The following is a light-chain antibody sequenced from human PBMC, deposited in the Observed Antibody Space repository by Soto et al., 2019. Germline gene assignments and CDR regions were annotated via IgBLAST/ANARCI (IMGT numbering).Light chain of an antibody. CDR1: SSDVGGYNY. CDR3: SSYTSSSTLYV. CDR2: DVS. Sequence: QSELNQPASGSGAPRQAISISSTGTSSDVGGYNYVSWYQQHPGKAPKLMIYDVSSRPSGVSNRFSGSKSGNTASLTISELQAEDEADYYCSSYTSSSTLYVFGTGTKVTVL. J-gene: IGLJ1*01. V-gene: IGLV2-14*01.